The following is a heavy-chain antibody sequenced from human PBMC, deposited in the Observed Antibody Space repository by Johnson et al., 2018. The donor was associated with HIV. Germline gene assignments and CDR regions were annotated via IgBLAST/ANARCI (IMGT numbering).Heavy chain of an antibody. CDR1: GFTVSSYY. CDR3: ANLGDYSGALDI. D-gene: IGHD4-11*01. Sequence: VQLVESGGGLVQPGGSLRLSCAASGFTVSSYYMNWVRQAPGKGLEWVSVMYTGGGTSYADSVKGRFTISRDNSKNAMYLQMNSLRTEDTAVYYCANLGDYSGALDIWGQGTMVTVSS. J-gene: IGHJ3*02. V-gene: IGHV3-66*01. CDR2: MYTGGGT.